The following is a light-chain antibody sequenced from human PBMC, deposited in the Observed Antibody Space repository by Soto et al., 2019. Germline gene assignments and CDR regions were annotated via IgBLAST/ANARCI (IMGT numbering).Light chain of an antibody. CDR3: SSYAGSNNFGV. Sequence: QSVLPQPPSASGSPGQSVTISCTGTSSDVGGYNYVSWYQQHPGKAPKLMIYEVNKRPSGVPDRFSGSKSGNTASLTVSGLQAEDEAYYYCSSYAGSNNFGVFGTGTKLTVL. CDR1: SSDVGGYNY. CDR2: EVN. J-gene: IGLJ1*01. V-gene: IGLV2-8*01.